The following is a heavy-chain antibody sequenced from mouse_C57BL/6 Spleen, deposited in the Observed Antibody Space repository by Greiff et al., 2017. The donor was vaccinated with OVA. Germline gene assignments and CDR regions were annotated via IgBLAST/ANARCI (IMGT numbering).Heavy chain of an antibody. D-gene: IGHD1-1*01. Sequence: EVHLVESEGGLVQPGSSMKLSCTASGFTFSDYYMAWVRQVPEKGLEWVANINYDGSSTYYLDSLKSRFIISRDNAKNILYLQMSSLKSEDTATYYCARDSYDSYAMDYWGQGTSVTVSS. V-gene: IGHV5-16*01. J-gene: IGHJ4*01. CDR3: ARDSYDSYAMDY. CDR2: INYDGSST. CDR1: GFTFSDYY.